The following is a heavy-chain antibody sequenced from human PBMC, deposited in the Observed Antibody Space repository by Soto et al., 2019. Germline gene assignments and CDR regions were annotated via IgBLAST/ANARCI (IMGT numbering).Heavy chain of an antibody. CDR3: AHPRGYGVFDAYDI. J-gene: IGHJ3*02. V-gene: IGHV3-23*01. CDR1: GFTFSTYA. Sequence: GSLKLSCVASGFTFSTYAMSLVRQAPGKGLEWVSALTPSGGETYYADSVKGRFTISRDNSMNALYLQMNSLRIEDTAVYYCAHPRGYGVFDAYDIWGQGTMVTVSS. D-gene: IGHD4-17*01. CDR2: LTPSGGET.